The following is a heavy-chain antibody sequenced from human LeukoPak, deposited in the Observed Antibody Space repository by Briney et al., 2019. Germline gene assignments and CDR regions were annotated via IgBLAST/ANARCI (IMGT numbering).Heavy chain of an antibody. CDR3: ARDLRYCSGGSCRYYYYGMDV. D-gene: IGHD2-15*01. V-gene: IGHV4-59*01. Sequence: SETLSLTCTVSGGSISSYYWSWIRQPPGKGLEWIAYIYYSGSTNDNPSLKSRVTISVDTSENQFSLKLSSVTAADTAVYYCARDLRYCSGGSCRYYYYGMDVWGQGTTVTVSS. J-gene: IGHJ6*02. CDR2: IYYSGST. CDR1: GGSISSYY.